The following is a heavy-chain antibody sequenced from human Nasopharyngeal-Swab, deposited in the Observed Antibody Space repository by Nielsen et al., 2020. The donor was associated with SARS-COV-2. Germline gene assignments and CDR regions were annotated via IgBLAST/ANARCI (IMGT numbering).Heavy chain of an antibody. CDR2: IKSKTDGGTT. CDR1: GFTFRDYW. J-gene: IGHJ4*02. D-gene: IGHD6-19*01. V-gene: IGHV3-15*01. CDR3: TARSYYFDY. Sequence: GESLKISCVASGFTFRDYWMSWVRQAPGKGLEWVGRIKSKTDGGTTDYAAPVKGRFTISRDDSKNTLYLQMNSLRTEDTAVYYCTARSYYFDYWGQGTLVTVSS.